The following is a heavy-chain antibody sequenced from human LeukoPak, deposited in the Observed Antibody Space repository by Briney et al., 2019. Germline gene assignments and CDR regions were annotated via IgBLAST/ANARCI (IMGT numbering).Heavy chain of an antibody. Sequence: PGGSLRLSCAASGFTFSSYAMSWVRQAPGKGLEWVSAISDSGGSTYYADSVKGRFTISRDNSKNTLYLQMNSLRAEDTAVYYCAKAPHLVAAAGPDWFDPWGQGTLVTVSS. V-gene: IGHV3-23*01. D-gene: IGHD6-13*01. J-gene: IGHJ5*02. CDR3: AKAPHLVAAAGPDWFDP. CDR2: ISDSGGST. CDR1: GFTFSSYA.